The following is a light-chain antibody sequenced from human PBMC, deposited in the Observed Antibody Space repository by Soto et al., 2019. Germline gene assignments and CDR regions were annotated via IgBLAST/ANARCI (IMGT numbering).Light chain of an antibody. Sequence: EIVLTQSPGTLSLSPGERATLSCRASQSVSNDFLAWYQQKPGQAPRLLIYGASTRATDVPDRFSGSGSGADFTLPISRLEPEDFAVYYCQQYGSSPPRTFGQGTKVDNK. CDR2: GAS. J-gene: IGKJ1*01. CDR1: QSVSNDF. V-gene: IGKV3-20*01. CDR3: QQYGSSPPRT.